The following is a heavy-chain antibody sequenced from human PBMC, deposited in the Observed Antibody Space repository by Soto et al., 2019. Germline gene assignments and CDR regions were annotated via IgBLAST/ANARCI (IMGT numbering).Heavy chain of an antibody. CDR3: ARARLWGHLDV. V-gene: IGHV3-48*01. Sequence: EEQLVDSGGGLVQPGGSLRLSCLASGFTFSGHSMVWVRQAPGKGLEWLSYITASSRTVTYTQCVKGRFSISRDNAKKSLFLRVDSLRAEDTAVYYCARARLWGHLDVWGKGTTVTVSS. J-gene: IGHJ6*04. CDR1: GFTFSGHS. D-gene: IGHD3-16*01. CDR2: ITASSRTV.